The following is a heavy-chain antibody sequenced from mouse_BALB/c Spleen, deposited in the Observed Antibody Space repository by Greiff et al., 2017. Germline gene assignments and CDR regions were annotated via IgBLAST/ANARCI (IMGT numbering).Heavy chain of an antibody. V-gene: IGHV5-6-5*01. CDR1: GFTFSSYA. J-gene: IGHJ3*01. Sequence: EVKLVESGGGLVKPGGSLKLSCAASGFTFSSYAMSWVRQTPEKRLEWVASISSGGSTYYPDSVKGRFTISRDNARNILYLQMSSLRSEDTAMYYCARGGVYGYDRFAYWGQGTLVTVSA. CDR3: ARGGVYGYDRFAY. D-gene: IGHD2-2*01. CDR2: ISSGGST.